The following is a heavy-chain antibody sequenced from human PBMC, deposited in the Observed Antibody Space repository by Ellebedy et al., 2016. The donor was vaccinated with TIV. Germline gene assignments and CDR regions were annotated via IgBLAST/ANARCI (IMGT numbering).Heavy chain of an antibody. J-gene: IGHJ4*02. CDR1: GGSVSGSY. D-gene: IGHD1-14*01. Sequence: MPSETLSLTCTISGGSVSGSYWSWIRQPPGKGLEWIGYIFYTGSTNYSPSLKSRVTMSVDTSKNQFSLNLSSVTAADAAVYYCARDLFRKKGGLDYWGQGTLVTVSS. CDR3: ARDLFRKKGGLDY. CDR2: IFYTGST. V-gene: IGHV4-59*02.